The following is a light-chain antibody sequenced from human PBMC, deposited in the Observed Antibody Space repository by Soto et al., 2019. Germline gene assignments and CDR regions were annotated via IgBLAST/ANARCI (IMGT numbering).Light chain of an antibody. CDR1: SNDVGGYNY. Sequence: QSALTQPASVSGSPGQSITISCTGTSNDVGGYNYVSWYQQHPGKAPKLMIYDVSSRPSGVSNRFSGSKSGNTASLTISGLQAEDEADYYCSSYTSSSTLEVFGTGTKVTVL. V-gene: IGLV2-14*01. CDR3: SSYTSSSTLEV. J-gene: IGLJ1*01. CDR2: DVS.